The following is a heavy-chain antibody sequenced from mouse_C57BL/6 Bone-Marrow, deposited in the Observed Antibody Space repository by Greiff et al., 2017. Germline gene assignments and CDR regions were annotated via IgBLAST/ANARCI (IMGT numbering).Heavy chain of an antibody. CDR3: ARSDGYYGWFAD. Sequence: QVQLQQPGAELVRPGSSVKLSCKASGYTFTSYWMHWVKQRPIQGLEWIGNIDPSDSETHYNQKFKDKATLTVDKSSSTAYMQLSSLTSEDSAVYYCARSDGYYGWFADWGQGTLVTVSA. J-gene: IGHJ3*01. CDR1: GYTFTSYW. CDR2: IDPSDSET. V-gene: IGHV1-52*01. D-gene: IGHD2-3*01.